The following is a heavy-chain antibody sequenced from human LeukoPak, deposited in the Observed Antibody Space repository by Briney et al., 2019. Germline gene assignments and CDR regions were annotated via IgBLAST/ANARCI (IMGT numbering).Heavy chain of an antibody. V-gene: IGHV4-39*02. CDR2: IYYSGST. D-gene: IGHD1-26*01. J-gene: IGHJ6*03. CDR1: GGSISSSSYY. CDR3: ARDGVGATSYYYYMDV. Sequence: NPSETLSLTCTVSGGSISSSSYYWGWIRQPPGKGLEWIGSIYYSGSTYYNPSLKSRVTISVDTSKNQFSLKLSSVTAADTAVYYCARDGVGATSYYYYMDVWGKGTTVTVSS.